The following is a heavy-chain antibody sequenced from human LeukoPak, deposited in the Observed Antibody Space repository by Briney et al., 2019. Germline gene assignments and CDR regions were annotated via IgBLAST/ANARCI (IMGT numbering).Heavy chain of an antibody. J-gene: IGHJ4*02. CDR1: GYTFTSYG. CDR2: ISAYNGNT. CDR3: ARDGGYGDYGVQYFDY. Sequence: ASVKVSCKASGYTFTSYGISWVRQAPGQGLEWMGWISAYNGNTNYAQKLQGRVTMTTDTSTRTAYMELRSLRVDETAVYYCARDGGYGDYGVQYFDYWGQGTLVTVSS. V-gene: IGHV1-18*01. D-gene: IGHD4-17*01.